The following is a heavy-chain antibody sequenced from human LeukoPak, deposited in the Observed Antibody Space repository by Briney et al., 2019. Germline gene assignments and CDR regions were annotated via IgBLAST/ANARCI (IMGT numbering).Heavy chain of an antibody. CDR3: AKDQGYSSGLY. D-gene: IGHD6-19*01. V-gene: IGHV3-23*01. Sequence: GGSLRLSCAASGFSFSSNSMSWVRQAPGKGLEWVSVISGSGHATYYADSVKGRFTLSRDNRRNTLYLQMNSLRVEDTAVYYCAKDQGYSSGLYWGQGTLVTVSS. J-gene: IGHJ4*02. CDR2: ISGSGHAT. CDR1: GFSFSSNS.